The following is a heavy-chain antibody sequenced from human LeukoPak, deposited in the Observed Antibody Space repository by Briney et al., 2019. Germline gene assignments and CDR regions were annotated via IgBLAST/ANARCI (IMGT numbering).Heavy chain of an antibody. D-gene: IGHD3-16*02. V-gene: IGHV4-34*01. J-gene: IGHJ4*02. CDR1: GGPFSGYY. CDR2: INHSGST. Sequence: PSETLSLTCAVYGGPFSGYYWSWIRQPPGKGLEWIGEINHSGSTNYNPSLKSRVTISVDTSKNQFSLKLSSVTAADTAVYYCARGPGPYDYVWGSYRDRDFDYWGQGTLVTVSS. CDR3: ARGPGPYDYVWGSYRDRDFDY.